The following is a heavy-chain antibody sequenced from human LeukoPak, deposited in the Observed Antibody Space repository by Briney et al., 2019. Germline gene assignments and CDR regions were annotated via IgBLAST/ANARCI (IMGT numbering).Heavy chain of an antibody. Sequence: ASETLSLTCAVYGGSFSGYYWSWIRQPPGKGLEWIGEINHSGSTNYNPSLKSRVTISVDTSKNQFSLKLSSVTAADTAVYYCARAGGVGGLGWYFDLWGRGTLVTVSS. CDR3: ARAGGVGGLGWYFDL. V-gene: IGHV4-34*01. J-gene: IGHJ2*01. CDR2: INHSGST. CDR1: GGSFSGYY. D-gene: IGHD3-16*01.